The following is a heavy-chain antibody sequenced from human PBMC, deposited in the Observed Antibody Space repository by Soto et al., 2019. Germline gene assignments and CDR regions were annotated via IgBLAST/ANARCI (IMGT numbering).Heavy chain of an antibody. J-gene: IGHJ4*02. CDR1: GFTFSSYA. V-gene: IGHV3-23*01. CDR3: AKDPLQWELRPYYFDY. CDR2: ISGSGGST. Sequence: GGSLRLSCAASGFTFSSYAMSWVRQAPGKGLEWVSAISGSGGSTYYADSVKGRFTISRDNSKNTLYLQMNSLRAEDTAVYYCAKDPLQWELRPYYFDYWGQGTLVTVSS. D-gene: IGHD1-26*01.